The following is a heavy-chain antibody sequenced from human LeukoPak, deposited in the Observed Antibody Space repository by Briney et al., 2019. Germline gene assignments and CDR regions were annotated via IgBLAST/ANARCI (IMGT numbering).Heavy chain of an antibody. CDR1: GFTFSSYA. CDR3: ARGSRDRSGVYCSSTSCYLGY. D-gene: IGHD2-2*01. CDR2: ISYDGSNK. J-gene: IGHJ4*02. V-gene: IGHV3-30-3*01. Sequence: GGSLRLSCAASGFTFSSYAMHWVRQAPGKGLEWVAVISYDGSNKYYADSVKGRFTISRDNSKNTLYLQVNSLRAEDTAVYYCARGSRDRSGVYCSSTSCYLGYWGQGTLVTVSS.